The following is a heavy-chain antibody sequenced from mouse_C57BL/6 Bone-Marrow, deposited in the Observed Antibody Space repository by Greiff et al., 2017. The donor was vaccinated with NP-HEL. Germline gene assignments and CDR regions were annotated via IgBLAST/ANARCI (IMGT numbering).Heavy chain of an antibody. Sequence: QVQLQQSGPELVKPGASVKISCKASGYTFSTSWMNWMKQRPGKGLEWIGRIYPGDGDTNYSGNFEGTATLTADKSSNSAYMQLSSLTSEDSAVYFCARWESWGAFFDYWGQGTTLTVSS. V-gene: IGHV1-82*01. D-gene: IGHD4-1*01. CDR1: GYTFSTSW. CDR2: IYPGDGDT. CDR3: ARWESWGAFFDY. J-gene: IGHJ2*01.